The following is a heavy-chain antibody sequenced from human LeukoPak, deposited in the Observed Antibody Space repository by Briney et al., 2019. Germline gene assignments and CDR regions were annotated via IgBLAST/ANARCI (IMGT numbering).Heavy chain of an antibody. D-gene: IGHD2-21*02. CDR3: AKAEGGLAYCGGDCYSVGWFDP. CDR2: IWYDGSNK. CDR1: GFTFSSYG. V-gene: IGHV3-33*06. J-gene: IGHJ5*02. Sequence: PGGSLRLSCAASGFTFSSYGMHWVRQAPGKGLEWVAVIWYDGSNKYHADSVKGRFTISRDNSKNTLYLQMNSLRAEDTAVYYCAKAEGGLAYCGGDCYSVGWFDPWGQGTLVTVSS.